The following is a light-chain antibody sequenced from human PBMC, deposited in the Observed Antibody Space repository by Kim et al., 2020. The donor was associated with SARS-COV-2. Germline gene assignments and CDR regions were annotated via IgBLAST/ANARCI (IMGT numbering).Light chain of an antibody. J-gene: IGLJ3*02. CDR2: DND. CDR3: ATWDSSLSVGV. Sequence: HSVLTQVPSVSAAPGQKVTISCSGSRSNIGNNPVSWYQQFPGTAPRLITYDNDKRPSGIPDRFSSSKSGTSATLGITGLRTGDEADYYCATWDSSLSVGVFGGGTQLTVL. V-gene: IGLV1-51*01. CDR1: RSNIGNNP.